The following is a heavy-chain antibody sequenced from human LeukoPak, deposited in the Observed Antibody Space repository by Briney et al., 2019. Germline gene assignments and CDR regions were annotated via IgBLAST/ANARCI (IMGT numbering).Heavy chain of an antibody. Sequence: GGSLRLSCAASGFTFSRYWMHWVRQAPGKGLEWVAVIWYDGSNKYYTDSVKGRFTISRDNSKNTLYLQMNSLRAEDTAVYYCAREGIAVADFDYWGQGTLVTVSS. CDR2: IWYDGSNK. CDR1: GFTFSRYW. D-gene: IGHD6-19*01. J-gene: IGHJ4*02. CDR3: AREGIAVADFDY. V-gene: IGHV3-33*08.